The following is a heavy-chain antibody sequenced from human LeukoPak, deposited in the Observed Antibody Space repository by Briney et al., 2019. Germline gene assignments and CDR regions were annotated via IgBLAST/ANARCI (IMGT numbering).Heavy chain of an antibody. V-gene: IGHV3-23*01. D-gene: IGHD6-6*01. Sequence: GGSLGLSCAASGFTFSSYAMSWVRQAPGKGLEWVSAISGSGGSTYHADSVKGRFTISRDNSKNTLYLQMNSLRAEDTAVYYCAKDPYSSSPNNWFDPWGQGTLVTVSS. J-gene: IGHJ5*02. CDR3: AKDPYSSSPNNWFDP. CDR1: GFTFSSYA. CDR2: ISGSGGST.